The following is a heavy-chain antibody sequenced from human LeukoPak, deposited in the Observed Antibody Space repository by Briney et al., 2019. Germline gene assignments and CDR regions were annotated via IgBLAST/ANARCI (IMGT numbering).Heavy chain of an antibody. CDR1: GFTFSSYT. V-gene: IGHV3-21*01. J-gene: IGHJ4*02. CDR3: ARSSADIVGAMSNCFDC. D-gene: IGHD1-26*01. Sequence: GGSLRLSCAASGFTFSSYTMNWVRQAPGKGPEWVSSITSGSTFIYYADSLKGRFTISRDNAKNSLFLQMNSLRAEDTAVYYCARSSADIVGAMSNCFDCWGQGTLVIVSS. CDR2: ITSGSTFI.